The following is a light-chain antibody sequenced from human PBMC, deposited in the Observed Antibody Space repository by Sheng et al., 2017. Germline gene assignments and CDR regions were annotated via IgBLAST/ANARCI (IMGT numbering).Light chain of an antibody. J-gene: IGKJ1*01. V-gene: IGKV1-33*01. CDR2: DAS. Sequence: IHMTQSPSSLSASVGDRVTMTCQASQDIGNFLNWYQQKPGKAPKLLIYDASNLESGVPSRFSGSGSGTEFTLTISSLQPDDFATYYCQQYATYPWTFGQGTKVEIK. CDR1: QDIGNF. CDR3: QQYATYPWT.